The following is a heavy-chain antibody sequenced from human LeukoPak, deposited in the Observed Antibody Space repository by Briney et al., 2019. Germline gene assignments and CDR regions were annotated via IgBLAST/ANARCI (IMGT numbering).Heavy chain of an antibody. CDR1: GFTFSSYG. Sequence: QPGGSLRLSCAASGFTFSSYGMHWVRQAPGKGLEWVAFIRYDGSNKYYADSVKGRFTISRDNSKNTLYLQMNSLRAEDTAVYYCAKEHVDIVATYYYYMDVWGKGTTVTISS. V-gene: IGHV3-30*02. CDR3: AKEHVDIVATYYYYMDV. D-gene: IGHD5-12*01. CDR2: IRYDGSNK. J-gene: IGHJ6*03.